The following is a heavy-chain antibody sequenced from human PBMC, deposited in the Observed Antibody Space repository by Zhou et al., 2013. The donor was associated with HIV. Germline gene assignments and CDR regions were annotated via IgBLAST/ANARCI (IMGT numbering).Heavy chain of an antibody. D-gene: IGHD4-17*01. CDR2: INPMFRTA. J-gene: IGHJ4*02. CDR1: GGTFSSYA. CDR3: ARERQKWARDYHFDY. Sequence: QVQLVQSGAEVKKPGSSVKVSCKASGGTFSSYAFIWVRQAPGQRLEWMGGINPMFRTANYAQKFQGRVTITTDESTSTAYMELSSVRSEDTAVYYCARERQKWARDYHFDYWGQGTLVTVSS. V-gene: IGHV1-69*05.